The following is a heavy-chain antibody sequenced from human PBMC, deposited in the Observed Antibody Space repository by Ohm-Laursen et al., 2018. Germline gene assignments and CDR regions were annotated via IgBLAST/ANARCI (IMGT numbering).Heavy chain of an antibody. CDR3: ATGTITRFDY. J-gene: IGHJ4*02. Sequence: SETLSLTCTVSGASINSHHWSFIRQPPGKGLEWIAFVYYSGSTYYNPSLKSRVSISVDTSKNQFSLKLSSVTAADTAVYYCATGTITRFDYWGQGTLVTVSS. V-gene: IGHV4-59*11. D-gene: IGHD1-1*01. CDR1: GASINSHH. CDR2: VYYSGST.